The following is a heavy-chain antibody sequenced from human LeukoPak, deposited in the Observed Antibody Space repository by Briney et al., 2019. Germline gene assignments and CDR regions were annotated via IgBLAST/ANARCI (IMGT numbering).Heavy chain of an antibody. Sequence: GGSLRLSCAASGFTFSSYGMHWVRQAPGKGLEWVAVISYDGSNEYYADSVKGRFTISRDNSKNTLYLQMNSLRVEDTAVYYCARDMDDSSGYYPIDAFDIWGQGTMVTVSS. CDR3: ARDMDDSSGYYPIDAFDI. V-gene: IGHV3-30*03. D-gene: IGHD3-22*01. CDR2: ISYDGSNE. J-gene: IGHJ3*02. CDR1: GFTFSSYG.